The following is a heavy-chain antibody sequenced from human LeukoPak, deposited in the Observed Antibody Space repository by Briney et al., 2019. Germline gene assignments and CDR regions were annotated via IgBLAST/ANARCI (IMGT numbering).Heavy chain of an antibody. Sequence: PSETLSLTCAVYGGSFSGYYWSWIRQPPGKGLEWIGEINHSGSTNYNPSLKSRVTISVDTSKNQFSLKLSSVTAADTAVYYCRSYDFGVVIQDAFDIWGQGTMVTVSS. D-gene: IGHD3-3*01. CDR1: GGSFSGYY. CDR2: INHSGST. V-gene: IGHV4-34*01. J-gene: IGHJ3*02. CDR3: RSYDFGVVIQDAFDI.